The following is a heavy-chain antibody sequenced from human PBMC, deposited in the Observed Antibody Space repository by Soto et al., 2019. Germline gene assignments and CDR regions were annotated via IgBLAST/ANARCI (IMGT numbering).Heavy chain of an antibody. J-gene: IGHJ4*02. D-gene: IGHD5-18*01. V-gene: IGHV2-5*02. CDR1: GFSLRSSGVG. CDR2: IYWDDDK. Sequence: QITLKESGPTLVKPTQTLTLTCTFSGFSLRSSGVGVDWIRQPPGKALEWLALIYWDDDKRYSPSLKSRLTITKDPSKNQVVLTMTNMDPVDTATYYCAHSSDTAMALDYWGQGTLVTVSS. CDR3: AHSSDTAMALDY.